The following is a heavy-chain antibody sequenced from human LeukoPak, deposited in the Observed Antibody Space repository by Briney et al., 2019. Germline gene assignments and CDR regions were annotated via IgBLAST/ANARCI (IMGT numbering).Heavy chain of an antibody. D-gene: IGHD3-10*01. J-gene: IGHJ4*02. Sequence: PGGSLRLSCAASGFTFSSYGMHWVRQAPGKGLEWVAVISYDGSNKYYADSVKGRFTISRDNSKNTLYLQMNSLRAEDTAVYYCARDDITMVRGALGYWGQGTLVTVSS. CDR2: ISYDGSNK. CDR1: GFTFSSYG. CDR3: ARDDITMVRGALGY. V-gene: IGHV3-30*03.